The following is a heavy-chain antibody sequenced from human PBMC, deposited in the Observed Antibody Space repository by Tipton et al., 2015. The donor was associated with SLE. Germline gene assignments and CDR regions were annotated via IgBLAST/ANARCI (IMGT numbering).Heavy chain of an antibody. V-gene: IGHV3-21*01. Sequence: GSLRLSCAASGFSFNTYTMNWVRQGPGKGLEWVASVSRADSYIFYAASVRGRFTVSRDNAENSLYLQMNSLRAEDTAVYYCARIPRISRPYYMDVWGKGTTVTVSS. J-gene: IGHJ6*03. CDR3: ARIPRISRPYYMDV. CDR1: GFSFNTYT. CDR2: VSRADSYI. D-gene: IGHD2/OR15-2a*01.